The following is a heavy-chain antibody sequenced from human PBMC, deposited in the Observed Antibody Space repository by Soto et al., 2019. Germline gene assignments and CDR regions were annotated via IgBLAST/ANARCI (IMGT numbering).Heavy chain of an antibody. J-gene: IGHJ4*02. V-gene: IGHV3-73*01. Sequence: PGGSLRLSCAASGFTFSGSAMHWVRQASGKGLEWVGRIRSKANSYATAYAASVKGRFTISRDDSKNTAYLQMNSLKTEDTAVYYCTFSRRQLPRWYWGQGPLVTVPS. D-gene: IGHD2-2*01. CDR2: IRSKANSYAT. CDR1: GFTFSGSA. CDR3: TFSRRQLPRWY.